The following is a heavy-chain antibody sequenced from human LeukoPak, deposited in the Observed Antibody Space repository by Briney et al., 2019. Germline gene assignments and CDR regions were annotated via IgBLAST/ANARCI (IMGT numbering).Heavy chain of an antibody. J-gene: IGHJ6*02. D-gene: IGHD2-2*01. Sequence: GGSLRLSCVVSGFTFNRCWMNWVRQAPGKGLEWVAHINPDGRDTYYVDSVKGRFTISRDDAQNSMYLQMNSLRAEDTAVYYCARGDYCSSTSCLYYYYYYGLDVWGQGTTVTVSS. CDR2: INPDGRDT. V-gene: IGHV3-7*01. CDR1: GFTFNRCW. CDR3: ARGDYCSSTSCLYYYYYYGLDV.